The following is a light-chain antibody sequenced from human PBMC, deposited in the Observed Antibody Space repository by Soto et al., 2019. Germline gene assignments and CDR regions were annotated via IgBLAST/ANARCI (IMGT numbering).Light chain of an antibody. V-gene: IGLV2-14*01. CDR3: NSFTTSSTYV. CDR2: EVS. Sequence: QSALTQPASVSGSPGQSITISCTGTSSDIGAYSRVSWYQQHPGKAPKLFIYEVSNRPSGVSDRFSGSKSGNTASLTISGLQAEDEADYYCNSFTTSSTYVFGTGTKVTVL. J-gene: IGLJ1*01. CDR1: SSDIGAYSR.